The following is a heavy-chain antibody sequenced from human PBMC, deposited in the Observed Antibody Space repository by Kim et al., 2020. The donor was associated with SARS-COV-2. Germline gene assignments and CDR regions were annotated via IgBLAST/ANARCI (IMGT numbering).Heavy chain of an antibody. V-gene: IGHV1-8*01. CDR1: GYTFTRYD. Sequence: ASVKVSCKASGYTFTRYDINWVRQATGQGLEWMGWMNPNSCNTGYAQKFQGRVTMTRNTSISTAYMEPSSLRSGATAVFYFSRGAKVPAAIGISYYYYY. CDR3: SRGAKVPAAIGISYYYYY. CDR2: MNPNSCNT. J-gene: IGHJ6*03. D-gene: IGHD2-2*01.